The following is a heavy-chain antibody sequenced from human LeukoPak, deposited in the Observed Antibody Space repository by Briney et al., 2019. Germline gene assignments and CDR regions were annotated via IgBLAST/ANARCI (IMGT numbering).Heavy chain of an antibody. D-gene: IGHD6-6*01. J-gene: IGHJ4*02. CDR3: AREYSSSSGSVSDY. CDR1: GFTFSGAW. V-gene: IGHV3-74*03. CDR2: INNDGTTT. Sequence: PGGSLRLSCAASGFTFSGAWMHWVRQAPGKGLVWVSRINNDGTTTMYADSVKGRFTLSRDNAKNSLYLQMNSLRDEDTAVYYCAREYSSSSGSVSDYWGQGTLVTVSS.